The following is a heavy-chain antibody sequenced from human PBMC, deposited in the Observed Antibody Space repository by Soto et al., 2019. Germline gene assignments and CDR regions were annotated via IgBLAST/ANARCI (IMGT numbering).Heavy chain of an antibody. Sequence: GAAGKGSCKAPGGTFSRYAISWGGPAPGQGLEWMGGIIPIFGTANYAQKFQGRVTITADESTSTAYMELSSLRSEDTAVYYCARDPYDSSGYGSDVWGQGTTVTVSS. V-gene: IGHV1-69*13. D-gene: IGHD3-22*01. J-gene: IGHJ6*02. CDR1: GGTFSRYA. CDR3: ARDPYDSSGYGSDV. CDR2: IIPIFGTA.